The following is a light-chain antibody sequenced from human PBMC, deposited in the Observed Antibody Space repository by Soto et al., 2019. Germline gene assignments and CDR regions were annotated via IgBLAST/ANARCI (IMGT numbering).Light chain of an antibody. V-gene: IGKV4-1*01. CDR3: QQYYSTPPT. J-gene: IGKJ3*01. CDR1: QSVLYSSNNKNY. CDR2: WAS. Sequence: DIVMTQSPDSLAVSLGEGATINCKSSQSVLYSSNNKNYLAWYQQKPGQPPKLLIYWASTRESGVPDRFSGSGSGTDFTLTISSLQAEDVAVYDCQQYYSTPPTFGPGTKVDIK.